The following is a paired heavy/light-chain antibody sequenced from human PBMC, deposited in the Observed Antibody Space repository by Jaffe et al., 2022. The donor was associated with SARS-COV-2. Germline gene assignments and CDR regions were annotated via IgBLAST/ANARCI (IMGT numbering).Heavy chain of an antibody. CDR3: ARHGGDSSDYYYTFDP. J-gene: IGHJ5*02. D-gene: IGHD3-22*01. V-gene: IGHV4-39*01. Sequence: QLQLQESGPGLVKPSETLSLTCIVSGGSISSGSCYWGWIRQPPGKGLEWIGTIYYSGSTYYSPSLKSRVTMSVDTSKNHFSLRLSSVTAADTAVYYCARHGGDSSDYYYTFDPWGQGTLVTVSS. CDR1: GGSISSGSCY. CDR2: IYYSGST.
Light chain of an antibody. CDR2: GAS. CDR3: QQYGSSLWT. CDR1: QSVSSRY. J-gene: IGKJ1*01. Sequence: EIVLTQSPGTLSLSPGERATLSCRASQSVSSRYLAWYQQKPGQAPRLLIYGASSRATGIPDRFSGSGSGTDFTLIISRLEPEDFAVYYCQQYGSSLWTFGQGTKVEIK. V-gene: IGKV3-20*01.